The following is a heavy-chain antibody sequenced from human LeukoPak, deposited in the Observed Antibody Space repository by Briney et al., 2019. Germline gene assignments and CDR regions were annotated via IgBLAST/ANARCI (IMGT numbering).Heavy chain of an antibody. Sequence: GGSLRLSCAASGFTSSSYAMHWVRQASGKGLEWVAVIWHDGSNKYYAASVKGRFTVSRDNSKNTLYLQINSLRAEDTAVYYCARERVTGTSYYYYYGMDVWGQGTTVTVSS. CDR2: IWHDGSNK. CDR1: GFTSSSYA. V-gene: IGHV3-33*01. D-gene: IGHD6-19*01. CDR3: ARERVTGTSYYYYYGMDV. J-gene: IGHJ6*02.